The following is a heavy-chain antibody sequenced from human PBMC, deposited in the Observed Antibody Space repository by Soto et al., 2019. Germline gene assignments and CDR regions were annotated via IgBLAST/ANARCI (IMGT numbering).Heavy chain of an antibody. D-gene: IGHD6-19*01. J-gene: IGHJ5*02. CDR1: GGSISSSNW. V-gene: IGHV4-4*02. CDR2: IYHSGST. CDR3: ARGLGKRQWLVINWFDP. Sequence: QVQLQESGPGLVKPSGTLSLTCAVSGGSISSSNWWRWVRQPPGPGLAWIGEIYHSGSTNYNPSLKSRVTISVDKSKNLFSLKLSSVAAADTAVYYCARGLGKRQWLVINWFDPWGQGTLVNVFS.